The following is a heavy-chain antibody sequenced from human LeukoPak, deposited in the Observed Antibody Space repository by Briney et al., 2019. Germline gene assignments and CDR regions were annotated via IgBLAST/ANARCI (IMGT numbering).Heavy chain of an antibody. Sequence: ASVKVSCKASGYTFTSYAMTWVRQAPGQGVGWRGWTNTNSSNPTYAQGFTGRFVFSFDNTASTAYLQISSLKAEDTAVCYCARGYCSSTSCYGGSYWGQGTLVTVSS. D-gene: IGHD2-2*01. CDR2: TNTNSSNP. V-gene: IGHV7-4-1*02. CDR3: ARGYCSSTSCYGGSY. CDR1: GYTFTSYA. J-gene: IGHJ4*02.